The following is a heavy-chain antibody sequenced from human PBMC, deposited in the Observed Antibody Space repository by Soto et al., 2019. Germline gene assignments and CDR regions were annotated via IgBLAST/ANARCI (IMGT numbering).Heavy chain of an antibody. CDR1: GFTFSSYE. CDR3: ARERVYPSGYYDY. J-gene: IGHJ4*02. CDR2: ISSSGSTI. Sequence: EVQLVESGGGLVQPGGSLRLSCAASGFTFSSYEMNWVRQAPGKGLEWVSYISSSGSTIYYADSVKDRFTISRDNAKNSLYLQMNSLRAEDTAVYYCARERVYPSGYYDYWGQGTLVTVSS. D-gene: IGHD3-3*01. V-gene: IGHV3-48*03.